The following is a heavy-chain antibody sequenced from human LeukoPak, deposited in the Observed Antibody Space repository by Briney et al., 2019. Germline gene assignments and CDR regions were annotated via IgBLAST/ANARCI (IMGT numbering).Heavy chain of an antibody. D-gene: IGHD6-19*01. V-gene: IGHV1-2*02. CDR3: ARGLQWLEAFDY. J-gene: IGHJ4*02. Sequence: ASVKVSCKASGYTFTSYYMHWVRQAPGQGLEWMGWINPNNGVTHYPQKFQGRVTLTRDTSIRTAYMEVSSLRSDDTAVYYCARGLQWLEAFDYWGLGTLVTVSS. CDR2: INPNNGVT. CDR1: GYTFTSYY.